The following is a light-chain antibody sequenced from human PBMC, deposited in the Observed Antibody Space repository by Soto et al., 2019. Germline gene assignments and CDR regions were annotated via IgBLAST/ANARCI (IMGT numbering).Light chain of an antibody. V-gene: IGLV2-23*02. CDR1: SSDVGGYNY. Sequence: QSALTQPASVSGSPGQSITISCTGTSSDVGGYNYVSWYQQHPGKAPKLMIYEVSYRPSGVSNRFSASKSGNTASLTIYNLQAEDEADYHCCSYADSRTYVFGTGTKLTVL. CDR3: CSYADSRTYV. J-gene: IGLJ1*01. CDR2: EVS.